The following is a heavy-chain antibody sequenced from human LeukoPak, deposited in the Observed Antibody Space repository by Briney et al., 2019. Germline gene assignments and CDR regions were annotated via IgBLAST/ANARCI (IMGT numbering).Heavy chain of an antibody. V-gene: IGHV3-23*01. J-gene: IGHJ4*02. CDR3: ATELVVVPATGFDY. Sequence: GGSLRLSCAASGFTFSSYAMSWVRQAPGKGLEWVAAISGGGGSTYYADSVKGRFTISRDNSKNTLYLQMNSLRAEDTAVYYCATELVVVPATGFDYWGQGTLVTVSS. D-gene: IGHD2-2*01. CDR2: ISGGGGST. CDR1: GFTFSSYA.